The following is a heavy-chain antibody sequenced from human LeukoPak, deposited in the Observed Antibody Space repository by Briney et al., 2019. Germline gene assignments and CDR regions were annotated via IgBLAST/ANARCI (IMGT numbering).Heavy chain of an antibody. CDR3: AKGSGRYWTFFDF. CDR2: ISWNSGSI. V-gene: IGHV3-9*01. Sequence: GRSLRLSCSVSGFTFEDYAMHWVRQAPGKGLEWVSGISWNSGSIDYVESVKGRFTISRDNAESSLYLQMNSLRPEDTALYYCAKGSGRYWTFFDFWGQGTLVAVSS. D-gene: IGHD1-26*01. CDR1: GFTFEDYA. J-gene: IGHJ4*02.